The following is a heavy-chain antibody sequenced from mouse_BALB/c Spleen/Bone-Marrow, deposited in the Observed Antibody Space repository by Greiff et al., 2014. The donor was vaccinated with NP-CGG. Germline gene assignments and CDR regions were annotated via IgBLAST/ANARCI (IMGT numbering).Heavy chain of an antibody. Sequence: EVKLVESGGGLVQPGGSLRLSCATSGFTFPDYYMSWVRQPPGKALEWLGFIRNKANGYTTEYSASVKGRFTISRDNSQSILYLQMNTLRAEDSATYYCARDKNYGSYWYFDVGGAGTTVTVSS. V-gene: IGHV7-3*02. CDR3: ARDKNYGSYWYFDV. D-gene: IGHD2-1*01. CDR2: IRNKANGYTT. J-gene: IGHJ1*01. CDR1: GFTFPDYY.